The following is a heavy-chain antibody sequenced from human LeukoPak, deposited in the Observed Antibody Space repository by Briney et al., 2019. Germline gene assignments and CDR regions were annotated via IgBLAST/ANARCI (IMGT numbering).Heavy chain of an antibody. CDR2: INHSGST. Sequence: SETLSLTCAVYGGSFSGYYWSLIRQPPGKGLEWIGEINHSGSTNYNPSLKSRVTISVDTSKNQFSLKLSSVTAADTAVYYCARGELWFGELSSRIFDPWGQGTLVTVSS. V-gene: IGHV4-34*01. CDR3: ARGELWFGELSSRIFDP. D-gene: IGHD3-10*01. CDR1: GGSFSGYY. J-gene: IGHJ5*02.